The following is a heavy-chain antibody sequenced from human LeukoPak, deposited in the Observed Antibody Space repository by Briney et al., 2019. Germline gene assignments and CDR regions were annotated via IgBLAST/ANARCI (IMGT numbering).Heavy chain of an antibody. CDR1: GGSFSGYY. V-gene: IGHV4-59*01. Sequence: KTSETLSLTCAVYGGSFSGYYWSWIRQPPGKGLEWIGYIYYSGSTNYNPSLKSRVTISVDTSKNQFSLKLSSVTAADTAVYYCARYGPSGYDRVFDPWGQGTLVTVSS. D-gene: IGHD5-12*01. CDR2: IYYSGST. CDR3: ARYGPSGYDRVFDP. J-gene: IGHJ5*02.